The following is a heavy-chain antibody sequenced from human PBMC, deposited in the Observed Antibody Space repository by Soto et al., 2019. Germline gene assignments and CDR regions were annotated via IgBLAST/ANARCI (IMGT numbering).Heavy chain of an antibody. V-gene: IGHV3-23*01. CDR2: FSGGRDTT. D-gene: IGHD2-21*01. CDR3: AKATSATCTGSICYSFDY. CDR1: GFTFSSYA. J-gene: IGHJ4*02. Sequence: AGGSLRLSCVASGFTFSSYAMSWVRQAPGQRLEWVATFSGGRDTTWHADSVKGRFTVSRVSSKNTLSLQMNSLRPEDTALYYCAKATSATCTGSICYSFDYWGQGTLVTVSS.